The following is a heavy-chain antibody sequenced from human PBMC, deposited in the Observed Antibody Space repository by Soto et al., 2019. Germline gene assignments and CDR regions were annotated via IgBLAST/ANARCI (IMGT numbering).Heavy chain of an antibody. CDR1: GYTFTSYY. Sequence: GASVKVSCKASGYTFTSYYRHWVRQAPGQGLEWMGIINPSGGSTSYAQKFQGRVTMTRDTSTSTVYMELSSLRSEDTAVYYCARAAHYDFWSGSAPYYYYYGMDVWGQGTTVTVSS. V-gene: IGHV1-46*01. J-gene: IGHJ6*02. CDR3: ARAAHYDFWSGSAPYYYYYGMDV. D-gene: IGHD3-3*01. CDR2: INPSGGST.